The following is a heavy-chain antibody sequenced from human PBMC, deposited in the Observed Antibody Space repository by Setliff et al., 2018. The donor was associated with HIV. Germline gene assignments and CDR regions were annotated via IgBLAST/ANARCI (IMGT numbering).Heavy chain of an antibody. CDR3: ARVTQDSSGPRFDY. CDR1: GFTFSSYE. Sequence: GVLRLSCATSGFTFSSYEMNWVRQAPGKGLEWVSYISSGGSTRYYADSVKGRFTISRDNAKNSLYLQMNSLRAEDTAVYYCARVTQDSSGPRFDYWGQGTLVTVSS. D-gene: IGHD3-22*01. CDR2: ISSGGSTR. V-gene: IGHV3-48*03. J-gene: IGHJ4*02.